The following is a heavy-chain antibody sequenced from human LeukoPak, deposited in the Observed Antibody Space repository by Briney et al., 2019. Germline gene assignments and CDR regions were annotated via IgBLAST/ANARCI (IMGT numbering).Heavy chain of an antibody. D-gene: IGHD3-16*01. Sequence: SGPTLVNSTQPPTLTFTSSGISLISRAEGMGWFRQPPVKALECLTLVYWNDNKRYRPSLKSRLTITKATSKHLVVLTMTDMDPVDTGTYYCAHLGGVYSNKFAYWGQGTLVSVSS. CDR3: AHLGGVYSNKFAY. J-gene: IGHJ4*02. CDR2: VYWNDNK. CDR1: GISLISRAEG. V-gene: IGHV2-5*01.